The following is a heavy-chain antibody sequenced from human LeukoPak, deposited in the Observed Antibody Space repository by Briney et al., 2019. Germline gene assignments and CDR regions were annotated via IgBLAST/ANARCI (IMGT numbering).Heavy chain of an antibody. CDR1: GGSFSGYY. J-gene: IGHJ4*02. D-gene: IGHD3-3*01. Sequence: SETLSLTCAVYGGSFSGYYWSWIRQPPGKGLEWIGEINHSGSTNYNPSLKSRVTISVDTSKNQFSLKLSSVTAADTAVYYCASVTITIFGVVIIRYFDYWGQGTLVTVSS. CDR3: ASVTITIFGVVIIRYFDY. CDR2: INHSGST. V-gene: IGHV4-34*01.